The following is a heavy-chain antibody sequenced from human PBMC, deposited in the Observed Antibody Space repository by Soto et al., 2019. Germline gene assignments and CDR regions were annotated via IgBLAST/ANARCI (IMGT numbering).Heavy chain of an antibody. J-gene: IGHJ5*02. CDR3: AADTGDNWNDGMGNWFDP. CDR2: IIPILGIA. CDR1: GGTFSSYT. Sequence: QVQLVQSGAEVKKPGSSVKVSCKASGGTFSSYTISWVRQAPGQGLEWMGRIIPILGIANYAQKFQGRVTITTDKSTSTAYMELSSLRSEDTAVYYCAADTGDNWNDGMGNWFDPWGQGTLVTVSS. D-gene: IGHD1-1*01. V-gene: IGHV1-69*02.